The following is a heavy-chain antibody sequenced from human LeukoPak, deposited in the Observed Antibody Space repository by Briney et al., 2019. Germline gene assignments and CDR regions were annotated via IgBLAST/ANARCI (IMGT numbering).Heavy chain of an antibody. Sequence: SETLSLTCTVSGGSISSGGYYWSWIRQHPGKGLEWIGYIYYSGSTYYNPSLKSRVTISVDTSKNHFSLTLSSVTAADTAVYYCARSYDSSASGFGYWGQGTPVTVSP. CDR1: GGSISSGGYY. V-gene: IGHV4-31*03. J-gene: IGHJ4*02. D-gene: IGHD3-22*01. CDR3: ARSYDSSASGFGY. CDR2: IYYSGST.